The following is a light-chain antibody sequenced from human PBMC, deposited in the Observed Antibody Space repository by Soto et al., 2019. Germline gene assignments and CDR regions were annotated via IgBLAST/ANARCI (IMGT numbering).Light chain of an antibody. J-gene: IGKJ1*01. CDR3: QQYGSSSTWT. CDR1: QSVSSAY. V-gene: IGKV3-20*01. Sequence: EIVLTQSPGPLSLSPGERATLSCRASQSVSSAYLAWYQHKPGQPPTLLIYAASSRVTGIPDRYSGSGSGTDFTLTISRLEPEDFAVYYCQQYGSSSTWTFGQGTKLEIK. CDR2: AAS.